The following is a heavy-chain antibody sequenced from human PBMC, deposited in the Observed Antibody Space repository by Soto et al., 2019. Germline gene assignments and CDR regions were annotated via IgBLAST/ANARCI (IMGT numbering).Heavy chain of an antibody. J-gene: IGHJ4*02. Sequence: EVQLLGSGGGLVQPGGSLRLSCAASGFTFSSYAMSWVRQAPGKGLEWVSGISGSGVSTHYADSVKGRFTISRDNSKNTLYLQMNSLRVEDTAAYYCAKEVGYSSGYDYFDYWGQGTLVTVSS. V-gene: IGHV3-23*01. CDR2: ISGSGVST. CDR3: AKEVGYSSGYDYFDY. CDR1: GFTFSSYA. D-gene: IGHD6-19*01.